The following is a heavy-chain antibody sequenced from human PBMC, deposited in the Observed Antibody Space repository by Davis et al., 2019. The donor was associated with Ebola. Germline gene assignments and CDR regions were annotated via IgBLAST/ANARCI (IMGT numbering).Heavy chain of an antibody. CDR3: ARIGGYCSSISCYRPVYYYYGMDV. D-gene: IGHD2-2*01. Sequence: MPSETLSLTCAVSGDSISSSNWWSWVRQPPGQGLEWIGEISQSGSTNYNPSLKSRFTKSVDKSKNQFSLKLSSVTAADTAVYYCARIGGYCSSISCYRPVYYYYGMDVWGQGTTVTVSS. V-gene: IGHV4-4*02. CDR2: ISQSGST. CDR1: GDSISSSNW. J-gene: IGHJ6*02.